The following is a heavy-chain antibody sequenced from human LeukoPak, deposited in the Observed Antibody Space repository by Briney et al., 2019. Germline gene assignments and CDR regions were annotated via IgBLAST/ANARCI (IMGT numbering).Heavy chain of an antibody. D-gene: IGHD3-22*01. Sequence: SVKVSCKASGGTFSSYAISWVRQAPGQGLEWMGGIIPIFGTANYAQKFQGRVTITADESTSTAYMELSSLRSEDTAVYYCARALAYYYDSSGHFDYWGQGTLVTVSS. V-gene: IGHV1-69*13. CDR1: GGTFSSYA. CDR2: IIPIFGTA. J-gene: IGHJ4*02. CDR3: ARALAYYYDSSGHFDY.